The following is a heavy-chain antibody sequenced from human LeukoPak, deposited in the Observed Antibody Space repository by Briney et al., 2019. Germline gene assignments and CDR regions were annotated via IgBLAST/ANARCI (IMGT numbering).Heavy chain of an antibody. V-gene: IGHV4-61*01. CDR2: IYYSGST. CDR1: GGSVSSGNYY. J-gene: IGHJ4*02. CDR3: ARVAYYYDSSGYRFDY. D-gene: IGHD3-22*01. Sequence: SETLSLTCTVSGGSVSSGNYYWSWIRQPPGKGLEWIGNIYYSGSTNYNPSLKSRVTISVDTSKNQFSLKLNSVTAADTAVYYCARVAYYYDSSGYRFDYWGQGTLVTVSS.